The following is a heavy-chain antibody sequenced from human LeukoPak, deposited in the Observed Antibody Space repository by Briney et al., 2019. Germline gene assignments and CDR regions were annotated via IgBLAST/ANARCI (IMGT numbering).Heavy chain of an antibody. CDR2: ISYDGSNK. CDR3: ARDDYDFWSGYYRYYYYGMDV. J-gene: IGHJ6*02. CDR1: GFTFSSYA. D-gene: IGHD3-3*01. Sequence: GGSLRPSCAASGFTFSSYAMHWVRQAPGKGLEWVAVISYDGSNKYYADSVKGRFTISRDNSKNTLYLQMNSLRAEDTAVYYCARDDYDFWSGYYRYYYYGMDVWGQGTTVTVSS. V-gene: IGHV3-30-3*01.